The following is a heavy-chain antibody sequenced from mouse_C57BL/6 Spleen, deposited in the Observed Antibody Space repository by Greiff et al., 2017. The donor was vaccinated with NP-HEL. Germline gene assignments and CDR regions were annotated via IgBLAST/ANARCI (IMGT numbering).Heavy chain of an antibody. CDR3: ARKGANCFDY. J-gene: IGHJ2*01. CDR2: IDPNSGGT. D-gene: IGHD4-1*01. V-gene: IGHV1-72*01. CDR1: GYTFTSYW. Sequence: QVQLQQPGAELVKPGASVKLACKASGYTFTSYWMHWVKQRPGQGLEWIGRIDPNSGGTKYNEKFKSKATLTVDKPSSTAYMQLSSLTSEDSAVYYCARKGANCFDYWGQGTTLTVSS.